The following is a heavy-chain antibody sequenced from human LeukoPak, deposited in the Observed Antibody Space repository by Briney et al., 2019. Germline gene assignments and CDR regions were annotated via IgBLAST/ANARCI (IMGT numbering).Heavy chain of an antibody. J-gene: IGHJ4*02. Sequence: PGRSLRLSCAASGFTFSSYGMHWVRQAPGKGLEWVAVISYDGSNKYYADSVKGRFTISRDNSKNTLYLQMNSLRAEDTAAYYCAKDLGVGGWTFDYWGQGTLVTVSS. V-gene: IGHV3-30*18. CDR1: GFTFSSYG. CDR3: AKDLGVGGWTFDY. CDR2: ISYDGSNK. D-gene: IGHD6-19*01.